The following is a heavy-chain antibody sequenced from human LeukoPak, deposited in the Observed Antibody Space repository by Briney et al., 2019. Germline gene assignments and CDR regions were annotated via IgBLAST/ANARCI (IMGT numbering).Heavy chain of an antibody. V-gene: IGHV1-69*04. Sequence: SVKVSCKASGGTFSSYAISWVRQAPGQGLEWMGRIIPILGIANYAQKFQGRVTITADRSTSTAYMELSSLRSEDTAVYYCARTGHYYDSSGYYSEYFQHWGQGTLVTVSS. CDR1: GGTFSSYA. CDR3: ARTGHYYDSSGYYSEYFQH. CDR2: IIPILGIA. D-gene: IGHD3-22*01. J-gene: IGHJ1*01.